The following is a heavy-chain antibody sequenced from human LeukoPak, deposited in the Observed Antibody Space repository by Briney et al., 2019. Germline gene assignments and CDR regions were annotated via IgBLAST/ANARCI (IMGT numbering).Heavy chain of an antibody. J-gene: IGHJ5*02. CDR2: IYHSGST. D-gene: IGHD1-26*01. CDR1: GGSISSGGYS. CDR3: ASGSYSGTNWFDP. Sequence: SQTLSLTCAVSGGSISSGGYSWSWIRQPPGKGLEWIGYIYHSGSTYYNPSLKSRVTISVDTSKNQFSLKLSSVTAADTAVYYCASGSYSGTNWFDPWGQGTLVTVSS. V-gene: IGHV4-30-2*01.